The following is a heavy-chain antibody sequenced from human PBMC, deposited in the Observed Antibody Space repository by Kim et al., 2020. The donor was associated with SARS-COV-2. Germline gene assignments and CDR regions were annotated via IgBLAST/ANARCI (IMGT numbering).Heavy chain of an antibody. J-gene: IGHJ4*02. Sequence: PSLKSRVTISVDTAKTQFSRKLSSVTAADTAVYYCARLFPDYYGSGSLGYWGQGTLVTVSS. CDR3: ARLFPDYYGSGSLGY. D-gene: IGHD3-10*01. V-gene: IGHV4-39*01.